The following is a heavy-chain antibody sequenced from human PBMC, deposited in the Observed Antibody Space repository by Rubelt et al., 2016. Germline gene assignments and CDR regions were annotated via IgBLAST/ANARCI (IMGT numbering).Heavy chain of an antibody. J-gene: IGHJ4*02. D-gene: IGHD2-21*01. V-gene: IGHV3-23*01. CDR1: DLGLGVMT. CDR2: VSGGGGRT. CDR3: AGADYSKGFFDY. Sequence: EVQLMESGGDLGQPGGPWEPPVQPLDLGLGVMTLGGFAQLRGGGWGWALAVSGGGGRTFTPAPGGGGFTTPKDNSKKTLYLQMNSLRAEDTAVYYCAGADYSKGFFDYWGQGTLVAVSS.